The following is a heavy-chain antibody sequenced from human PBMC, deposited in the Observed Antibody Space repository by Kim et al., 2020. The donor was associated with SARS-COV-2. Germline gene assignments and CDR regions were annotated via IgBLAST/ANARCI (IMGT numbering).Heavy chain of an antibody. CDR3: ARDGWD. Sequence: NGSNKYYVDSGKGRFTISRDNSNSTLYLLMNSLSAEDTAVYYCARDGWDWGQGTLVTVSS. CDR2: NGSNK. V-gene: IGHV3-33*01. J-gene: IGHJ1*01. D-gene: IGHD1-26*01.